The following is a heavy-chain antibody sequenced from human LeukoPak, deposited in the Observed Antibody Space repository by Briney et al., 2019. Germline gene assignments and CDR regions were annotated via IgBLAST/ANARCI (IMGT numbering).Heavy chain of an antibody. CDR1: RFTFSSYA. CDR3: ASDSYSPEYFQH. V-gene: IGHV3-64*04. D-gene: IGHD2-15*01. J-gene: IGHJ1*01. CDR2: ISSNGGST. Sequence: GGPLRLSFSASRFTFSSYAMHRVREAPGKALEYVTAISSNGGSTYYADSVKGRFTISRDNSKNTLYLQMNSLRAKDTAVYYCASDSYSPEYFQHWGQGTLVTVSS.